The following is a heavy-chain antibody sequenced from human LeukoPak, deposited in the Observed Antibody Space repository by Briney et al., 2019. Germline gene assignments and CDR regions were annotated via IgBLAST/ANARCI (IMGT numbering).Heavy chain of an antibody. J-gene: IGHJ5*02. CDR2: INHSGST. CDR3: ARGGYYGSGSYYR. CDR1: GGSFSGYY. V-gene: IGHV4-34*01. Sequence: SETLSLTCAVYGGSFSGYYWSWIRQPPGKGLEWIGEINHSGSTNYNPSLKSRVTISVDKSKNQFSLKLSSVTAADTAVYYCARGGYYGSGSYYRWDQGTLVTVSS. D-gene: IGHD3-10*01.